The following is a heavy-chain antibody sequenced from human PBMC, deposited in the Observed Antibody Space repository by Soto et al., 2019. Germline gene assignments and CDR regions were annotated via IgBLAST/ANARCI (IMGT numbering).Heavy chain of an antibody. J-gene: IGHJ5*02. V-gene: IGHV1-69*01. Sequence: QVQLVQSGAEVKKPGSSVKVSCKASGGTFSSYAISWVRQAPGQGLEWMGGIIPISGTANYAQKLQGRGTITADESTSTAYMELSSLRSEDTAVYYCARESRGYEFWSGYLKNLFDPWGQGTLVTVSS. CDR3: ARESRGYEFWSGYLKNLFDP. D-gene: IGHD3-3*01. CDR2: IIPISGTA. CDR1: GGTFSSYA.